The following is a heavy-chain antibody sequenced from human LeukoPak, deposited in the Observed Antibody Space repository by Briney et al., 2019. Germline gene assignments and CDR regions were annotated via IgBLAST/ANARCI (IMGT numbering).Heavy chain of an antibody. V-gene: IGHV3-23*01. CDR2: IPGGSGAK. CDR3: AKDTPLTTYTSGWSSNSFDY. J-gene: IGHJ4*02. CDR1: GFTFSSFA. Sequence: PGGSLRLSCTVSGFTFSSFAMSWVRQAPGKGLEWVSTIPGGSGAKYYADSVKGRFTISRDNSKDTLYLQMHSLGAEDTAVYFCAKDTPLTTYTSGWSSNSFDYWGQGTLVAVSS. D-gene: IGHD6-19*01.